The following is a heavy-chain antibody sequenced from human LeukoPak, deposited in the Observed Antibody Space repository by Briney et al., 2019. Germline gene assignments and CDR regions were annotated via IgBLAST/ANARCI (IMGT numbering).Heavy chain of an antibody. D-gene: IGHD2-21*01. CDR1: GGSISSSSYY. J-gene: IGHJ5*02. CDR3: ARQKIAYCGGDCPNWFDP. V-gene: IGHV4-39*01. CDR2: IYYSGST. Sequence: PSETLSLTRTVSGGSISSSSYYWGWIRQPPGKGLEWIGSIYYSGSTYYNPSLKSRVTISVDTSKNQFSLKLSSVTAADTAVYYCARQKIAYCGGDCPNWFDPWGQGTLVTVSS.